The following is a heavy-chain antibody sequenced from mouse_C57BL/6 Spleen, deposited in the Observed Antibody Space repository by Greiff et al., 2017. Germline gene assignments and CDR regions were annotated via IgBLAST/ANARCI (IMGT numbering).Heavy chain of an antibody. CDR1: GYTFTDYY. Sequence: EVKLQESGPVLVKPGASVKMSCKASGYTFTDYYMNWVKQSHGKSLEWIGVINPYNGGTSYNQKFKGKATLTVDKSSSTAYMELNSLTSEDSAVYYCAKGGAYYGNWAYAMDCWGQGASVTVSS. J-gene: IGHJ4*01. V-gene: IGHV1-19*01. CDR3: AKGGAYYGNWAYAMDC. D-gene: IGHD2-10*01. CDR2: INPYNGGT.